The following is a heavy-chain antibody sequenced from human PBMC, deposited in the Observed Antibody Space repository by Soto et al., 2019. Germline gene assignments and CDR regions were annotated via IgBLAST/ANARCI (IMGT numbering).Heavy chain of an antibody. V-gene: IGHV3-23*01. Sequence: PGLFLRLCRTASWFTFSDIGMSWVRQAPGKWLEWVSCISGGGGSTYDASSVKGLFTISRDNSKNTLYLQMNSLRAEFTALYSCAKGGVSYGGLDYWAQGTLVTVSS. CDR1: WFTFSDIG. D-gene: IGHD4-17*01. CDR3: AKGGVSYGGLDY. CDR2: ISGGGGST. J-gene: IGHJ4*02.